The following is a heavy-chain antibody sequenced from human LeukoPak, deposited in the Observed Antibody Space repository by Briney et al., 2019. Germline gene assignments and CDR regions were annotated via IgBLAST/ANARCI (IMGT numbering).Heavy chain of an antibody. V-gene: IGHV1-69*13. CDR2: IIPIFGTA. D-gene: IGHD6-13*01. J-gene: IGHJ5*02. CDR1: GGTFSSYA. Sequence: SVKVSCKASGGTFSSYAISWVRQAPGQGLEWMGGIIPIFGTANYAQKFQGRVTITVDESTSTAYMELSSLRSEDTAVYYCAREVRIAAAGNWFDPWGQGTLVTVSS. CDR3: AREVRIAAAGNWFDP.